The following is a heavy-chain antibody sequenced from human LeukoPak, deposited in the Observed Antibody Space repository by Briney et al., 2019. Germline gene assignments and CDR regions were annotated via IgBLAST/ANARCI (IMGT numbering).Heavy chain of an antibody. CDR3: ARDWGSIKVIADY. CDR1: GYTFTTPY. D-gene: IGHD7-27*01. J-gene: IGHJ4*02. V-gene: IGHV1-18*01. CDR2: ISSNSDNT. Sequence: ASVKVSCKASGYTFTTPYIHWVRPAPGQGLEWMRWISSNSDNTNYAQKLQGRVTMTTDTSTSTAYMELRSLRSDDTALYFCARDWGSIKVIADYWGQGTLVTVSS.